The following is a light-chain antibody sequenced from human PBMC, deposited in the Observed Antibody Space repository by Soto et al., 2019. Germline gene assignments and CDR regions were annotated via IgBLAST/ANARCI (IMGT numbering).Light chain of an antibody. J-gene: IGLJ2*01. CDR1: SSNIGTNF. CDR3: AAWDDSLSVVV. CDR2: RTA. Sequence: QAVVTQPPSASGTPGQRVTISCSGSSSNIGTNFVYWYQHLPGTAPKLLIYRTAQRPSGVPDRFSGSKSGTSASLAISGLRSEDEADYFCAAWDDSLSVVVFGGGTKLTVL. V-gene: IGLV1-47*01.